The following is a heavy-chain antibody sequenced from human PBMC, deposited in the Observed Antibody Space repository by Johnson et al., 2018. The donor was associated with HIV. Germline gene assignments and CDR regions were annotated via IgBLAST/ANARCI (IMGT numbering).Heavy chain of an antibody. CDR3: ARGGSCYNAHFDI. V-gene: IGHV3-11*01. CDR1: GFTFSDYY. D-gene: IGHD2-15*01. Sequence: QVQLVESGGGLVKPGGSLRLSCAASGFTFSDYYMSWIRQAPGKGLEWVSYISSSGNTMYYADSVKGRFTISRDNAKSSLYLQLNILRAEDTAVYYCARGGSCYNAHFDIWGQGTMVTVSS. CDR2: ISSSGNTM. J-gene: IGHJ3*02.